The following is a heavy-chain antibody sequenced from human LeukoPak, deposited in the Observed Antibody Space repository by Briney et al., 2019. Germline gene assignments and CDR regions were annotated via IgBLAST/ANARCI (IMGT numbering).Heavy chain of an antibody. V-gene: IGHV1-2*02. Sequence: ASVKVSCKASGYTFTGYYMHWVRQAPGQGLEWMGWINPNSGGTNYAQKFQGRVTMTRDTSISTAYMELSRLRSDDAAVYYCARVELWFGVSLDYWGQGTLVTVSS. D-gene: IGHD3-10*01. CDR3: ARVELWFGVSLDY. J-gene: IGHJ4*02. CDR2: INPNSGGT. CDR1: GYTFTGYY.